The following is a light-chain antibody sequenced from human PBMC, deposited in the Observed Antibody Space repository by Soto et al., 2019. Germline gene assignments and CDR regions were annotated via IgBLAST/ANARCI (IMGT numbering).Light chain of an antibody. CDR2: EVT. V-gene: IGLV2-14*01. CDR3: SSYTNINTRACV. Sequence: QSALTQPASVSGSPGQSITISCTGTSGDIGSYNRVSWYQQHPDKAPKLIIYEVTDRPSGVSNRFSGSKSGNTASLTISGLQTEDEAEYYCSSYTNINTRACVFGTGT. J-gene: IGLJ1*01. CDR1: SGDIGSYNR.